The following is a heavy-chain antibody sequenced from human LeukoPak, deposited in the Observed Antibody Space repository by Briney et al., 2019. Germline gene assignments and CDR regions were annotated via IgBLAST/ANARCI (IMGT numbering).Heavy chain of an antibody. D-gene: IGHD3-3*01. V-gene: IGHV3-30*02. Sequence: PGGSLRLSCAASGFTFSSYGMHWVRQAPGKGLEWVAFIRYDGSNKYYADSVKGRFTISRDNSRNTLYLQMNTLRAEDTAVYYCAKQARYSNFWSGYLYYFDSWGQGTLVTVSS. J-gene: IGHJ4*02. CDR1: GFTFSSYG. CDR2: IRYDGSNK. CDR3: AKQARYSNFWSGYLYYFDS.